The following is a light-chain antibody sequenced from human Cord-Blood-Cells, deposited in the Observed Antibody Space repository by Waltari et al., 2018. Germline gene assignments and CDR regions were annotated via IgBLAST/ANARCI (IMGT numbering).Light chain of an antibody. V-gene: IGLV2-8*01. Sequence: SALTPPPPPSRSPGHSFTIPCTGTSRHVGGSNSVSCYQQHPGKATKLMIYEVSKRPSGVPDRFSGSKAGNTASLTVSGLQAEDEADYYCSSYAGSNNLVFGGGTKLTVL. CDR1: SRHVGGSNS. J-gene: IGLJ2*01. CDR2: EVS. CDR3: SSYAGSNNLV.